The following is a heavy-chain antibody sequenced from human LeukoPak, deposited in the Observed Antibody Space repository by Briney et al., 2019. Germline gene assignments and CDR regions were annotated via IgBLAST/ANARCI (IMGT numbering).Heavy chain of an antibody. V-gene: IGHV7-4-1*02. J-gene: IGHJ1*01. CDR2: INTNTGNP. CDR1: GYTFTSHA. CDR3: ATPTRYDSSGYYPAEYFQH. Sequence: VASVKVSCKASGYTFTSHAMNWVRQAPGQGLEWMGWINTNTGNPTYAQGFTGRFVFSLDTSVSTAYLQISSLKAEDTAVYYCATPTRYDSSGYYPAEYFQHWGQGTLVTVSS. D-gene: IGHD3-22*01.